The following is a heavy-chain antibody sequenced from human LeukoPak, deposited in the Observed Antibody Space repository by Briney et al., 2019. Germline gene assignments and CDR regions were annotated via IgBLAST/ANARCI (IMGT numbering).Heavy chain of an antibody. J-gene: IGHJ2*01. CDR2: IYHSGST. CDR3: ATMMNYYDSGGRSYWYFDL. V-gene: IGHV4-4*02. D-gene: IGHD3-22*01. CDR1: GGSISSSNW. Sequence: TSETLSLTCAVSGGSISSSNWWNWVRQPPGKGLEWIGEIYHSGSTNYNPPLKSRVTISVDKSKNQFSLKLNSVTAADTAVYYCATMMNYYDSGGRSYWYFDLWGRGILVTVSS.